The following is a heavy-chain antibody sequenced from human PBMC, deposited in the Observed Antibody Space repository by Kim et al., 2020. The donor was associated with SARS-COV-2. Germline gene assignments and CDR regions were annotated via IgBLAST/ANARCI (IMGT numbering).Heavy chain of an antibody. CDR1: GFTFSSYW. J-gene: IGHJ3*02. V-gene: IGHV3-7*03. CDR3: AREDRRITMVRGVKAAFDI. D-gene: IGHD3-10*01. Sequence: GGSLGLSCAASGFTFSSYWMSWVRQAPGKGLEWVANIKQDGSEKYYVDSVKGRFTISRDNAKNSLYLQMNSLRAEDTAVYYCAREDRRITMVRGVKAAFDIWGQGTMVTVSS. CDR2: IKQDGSEK.